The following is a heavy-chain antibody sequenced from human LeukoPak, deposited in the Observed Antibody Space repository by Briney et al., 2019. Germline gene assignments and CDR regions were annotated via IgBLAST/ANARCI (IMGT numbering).Heavy chain of an antibody. D-gene: IGHD3-22*01. CDR1: GGSFSGYY. V-gene: IGHV4-34*01. CDR2: INHSGST. J-gene: IGHJ4*02. Sequence: SETLSLTCAVYGGSFSGYYWSWIRQPPGKGLEWIGEINHSGSTNYNPSLKSRVTISVDTSKNQFSLKLISVTPADTAVYYCAVKPGYYYDSSGYYNWGQGTLVTVSS. CDR3: AVKPGYYYDSSGYYN.